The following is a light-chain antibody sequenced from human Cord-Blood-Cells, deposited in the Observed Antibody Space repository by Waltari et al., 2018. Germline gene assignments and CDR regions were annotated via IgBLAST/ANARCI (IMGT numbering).Light chain of an antibody. V-gene: IGKV1-12*01. CDR1: QGISSW. CDR2: AAS. CDR3: QQANSFPFT. J-gene: IGKJ3*01. Sequence: LQLTQSPSSVSASVAHTLSTTCRESQGISSWLAWYQQKPGKAPKLLICAASSLQSGVPSRFSGSGSGTDFTLTISSLQPEDFAAYYCQQANSFPFTFGPGTKVDIK.